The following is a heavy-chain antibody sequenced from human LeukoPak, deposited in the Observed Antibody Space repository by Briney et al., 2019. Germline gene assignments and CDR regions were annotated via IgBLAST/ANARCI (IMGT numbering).Heavy chain of an antibody. J-gene: IGHJ3*02. CDR1: GYTFTGYY. CDR2: INPDSGGT. Sequence: GASVKVSCEASGYTFTGYYIHWVRQAPGQGLEWMGWINPDSGGTNYAQKFQGGVTMTRDTSISTAYMELSRLRSEDTAVYYCARDGLGGSGAFDIWGQGTMVTVSS. D-gene: IGHD3-16*01. CDR3: ARDGLGGSGAFDI. V-gene: IGHV1-2*02.